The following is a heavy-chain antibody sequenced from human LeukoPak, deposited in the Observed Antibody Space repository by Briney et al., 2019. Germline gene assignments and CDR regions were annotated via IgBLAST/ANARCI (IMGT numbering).Heavy chain of an antibody. CDR1: GSTFSDYH. CDR3: ARGEYSNGYPYRLDS. V-gene: IGHV1-2*02. D-gene: IGHD3-16*01. Sequence: ASVKVSCKASGSTFSDYHINWVRQASGQGPEWMGWINTKSGDAKYNQAFQGRVTMTRDTSISTAYMELNRLRSDDTAMYYCARGEYSNGYPYRLDSWGQGTLATVSS. J-gene: IGHJ4*02. CDR2: INTKSGDA.